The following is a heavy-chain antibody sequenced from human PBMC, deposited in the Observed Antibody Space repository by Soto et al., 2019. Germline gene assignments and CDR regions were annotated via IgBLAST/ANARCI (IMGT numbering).Heavy chain of an antibody. J-gene: IGHJ6*02. CDR2: INHSGST. Sequence: SETLSLTCAVYGGSFSGYYWSWIRQPPGKGLEWIGEINHSGSTNYNPSLKSRVTISVDTSKNQFSLKLSSVTAADTAVYYCARGIAVAYYYGMDVWGQGTTVTVSS. CDR1: GGSFSGYY. V-gene: IGHV4-34*01. CDR3: ARGIAVAYYYGMDV. D-gene: IGHD6-19*01.